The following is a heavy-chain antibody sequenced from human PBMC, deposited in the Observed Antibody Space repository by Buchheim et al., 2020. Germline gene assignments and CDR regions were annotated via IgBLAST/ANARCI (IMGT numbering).Heavy chain of an antibody. J-gene: IGHJ6*02. D-gene: IGHD3-10*01. CDR1: GFTFSSYS. Sequence: EVQLVESGGGLVQPGGSLRLSCAASGFTFSSYSMNWVHQAPGKGLEWVSYISSSSSTIYYADSVKGRFTISRDNAKNSLYLQMNSLRAEDTAVYYCARVRSLAYGMDVWGQGTT. CDR3: ARVRSLAYGMDV. CDR2: ISSSSSTI. V-gene: IGHV3-48*01.